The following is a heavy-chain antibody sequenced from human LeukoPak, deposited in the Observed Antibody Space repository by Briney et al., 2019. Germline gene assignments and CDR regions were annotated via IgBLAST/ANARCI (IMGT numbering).Heavy chain of an antibody. Sequence: GVSLRLSCAASGFTFSSCAMSWVRQAPGKGLEWVSAISGSGGSTYYADSVKGRFTISRDNSKNTLYLQMNSLRAEDTAIYYCAKHSGSNHFDYWGQGTLVTVSS. V-gene: IGHV3-23*01. CDR1: GFTFSSCA. D-gene: IGHD6-6*01. J-gene: IGHJ4*02. CDR3: AKHSGSNHFDY. CDR2: ISGSGGST.